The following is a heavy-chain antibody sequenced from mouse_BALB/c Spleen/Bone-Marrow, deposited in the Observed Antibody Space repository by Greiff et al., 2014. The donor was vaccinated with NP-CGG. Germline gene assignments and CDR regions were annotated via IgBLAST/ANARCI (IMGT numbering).Heavy chain of an antibody. CDR2: INPNNGGT. V-gene: IGHV1-18*01. J-gene: IGHJ3*01. CDR3: ARSYGYERSWFAY. D-gene: IGHD2-2*01. Sequence: EVQLQQSGPEVVKPGASVKISCKTSGYTFTEYTMHWAKQSHGKSLEWIGGINPNNGGTTYNQKFKGKATLTVDKSSSTAYMELRSLTSEDSAVYYWARSYGYERSWFAYWGQGTLVTVSA. CDR1: GYTFTEYT.